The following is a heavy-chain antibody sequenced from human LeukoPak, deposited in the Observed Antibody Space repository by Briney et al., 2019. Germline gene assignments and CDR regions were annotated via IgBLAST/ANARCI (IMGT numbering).Heavy chain of an antibody. V-gene: IGHV1-69*04. D-gene: IGHD4-17*01. CDR3: AREATVYFDY. J-gene: IGHJ4*02. CDR1: GGTFSSYT. CDR2: IIPILGIA. Sequence: GCSVKVSCKPSGGTFSSYTISWVRQAPGQGLEWMVRIIPILGIANYAQKFQGRVTITADKSTSTAYMELSSMRSEATAVYSCAREATVYFDYWGQGTLVTVSS.